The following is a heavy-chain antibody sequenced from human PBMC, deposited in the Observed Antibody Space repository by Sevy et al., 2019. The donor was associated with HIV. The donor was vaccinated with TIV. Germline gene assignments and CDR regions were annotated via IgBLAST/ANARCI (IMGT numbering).Heavy chain of an antibody. V-gene: IGHV5-51*04. CDR2: IFPDDSET. J-gene: IGHJ4*02. Sequence: GESLKISCKGSGYSFTSHWIGWVRHMPGKGLEWMGIIFPDDSETRYGPSFQGQVTFPADKPINTAYLQWGSLKASDTAMYYCATSRSGYFDSSGYYIYWGQGTLVTVSS. CDR3: ATSRSGYFDSSGYYIY. CDR1: GYSFTSHW. D-gene: IGHD3-22*01.